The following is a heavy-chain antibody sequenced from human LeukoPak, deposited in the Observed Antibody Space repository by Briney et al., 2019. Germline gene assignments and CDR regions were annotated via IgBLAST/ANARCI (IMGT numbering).Heavy chain of an antibody. CDR2: IKQDGSVR. CDR3: ATPLSYPYYDSSGYKGFDY. CDR1: GFTFTNYW. J-gene: IGHJ4*02. Sequence: TGGSLRLSCATSGFTFTNYWMNWVRQAPGKGLEWLTNIKQDGSVRHYVDSVKGRFTISRDNAKNSLYLQMNSLRAEDTAVYYCATPLSYPYYDSSGYKGFDYWGRGTLVTVSS. V-gene: IGHV3-7*03. D-gene: IGHD3-22*01.